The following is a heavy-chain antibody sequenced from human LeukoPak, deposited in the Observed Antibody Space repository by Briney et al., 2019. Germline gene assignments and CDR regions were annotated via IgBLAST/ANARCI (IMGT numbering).Heavy chain of an antibody. CDR3: ARDRWLGY. J-gene: IGHJ4*02. Sequence: PSETLSLTCTVSGGSISSYFWSWVRQPPGKGLEWIGYIYYSGSTNYNPSLKSRVTISVDTSKNQFSLKLASVTTADTAVYYCARDRWLGYWGQGTLGTVSS. D-gene: IGHD5-12*01. V-gene: IGHV4-59*01. CDR2: IYYSGST. CDR1: GGSISSYF.